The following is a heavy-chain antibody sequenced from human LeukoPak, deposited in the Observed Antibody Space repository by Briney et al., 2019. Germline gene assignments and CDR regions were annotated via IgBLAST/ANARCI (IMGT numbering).Heavy chain of an antibody. V-gene: IGHV3-48*03. J-gene: IGHJ3*02. CDR2: ISSSSSTI. CDR3: ARARILGAQWLRDTFDI. Sequence: GGSLRLSCAASGFTFSSYEMNWVRQAPGKGLEWVSYISSSSSTIYYADSVKGRFTISRDNAKNSLYLQMSSLRAEDTAVYYCARARILGAQWLRDTFDIWGQGTMVTVSS. D-gene: IGHD1-26*01. CDR1: GFTFSSYE.